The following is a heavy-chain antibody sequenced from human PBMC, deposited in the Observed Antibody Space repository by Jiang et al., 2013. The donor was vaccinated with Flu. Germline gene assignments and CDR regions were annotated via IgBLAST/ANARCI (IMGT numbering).Heavy chain of an antibody. J-gene: IGHJ4*02. CDR1: GDNFNTYW. D-gene: IGHD1-7*01. Sequence: GAEVKKPGESLKISCKDSGDNFNTYWIGWVRQKPGKGLEYLGVIYVGDSDATYSPSFQGQVTISADESISTAYLQWSSLKASDTAIYHCATHTRTSPFWGQGTLVTVSS. CDR2: IYVGDSDA. CDR3: ATHTRTSPF. V-gene: IGHV5-51*03.